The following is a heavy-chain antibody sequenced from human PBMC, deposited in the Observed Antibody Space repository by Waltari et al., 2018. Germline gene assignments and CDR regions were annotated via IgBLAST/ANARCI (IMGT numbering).Heavy chain of an antibody. Sequence: EVQLLESGGGLVQPGGSLRLSCAASGFTFSSYAMSWVRQAPGKGLEWVANIKQDGSEKYYVDSVKGRFTISRDNAKNSRYLQMNSLRAEDTAVYYCASVMTTVTYAFDIWGQGTMVTVSS. CDR2: IKQDGSEK. D-gene: IGHD4-17*01. CDR3: ASVMTTVTYAFDI. V-gene: IGHV3-7*01. CDR1: GFTFSSYA. J-gene: IGHJ3*02.